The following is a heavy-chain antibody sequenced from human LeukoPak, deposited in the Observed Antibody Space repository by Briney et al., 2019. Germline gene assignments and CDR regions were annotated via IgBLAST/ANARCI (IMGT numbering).Heavy chain of an antibody. J-gene: IGHJ4*02. CDR2: ISSSSSNI. CDR3: ARENGYRLDY. Sequence: GGSLRLSCAVSGFTFSTYSMNWVRQAPGKGLEWISYISSSSSNIYYADSVKGRFTISRDNARNSLYLQINSLRVDDTAVYFCARENGYRLDYWGQGSLVTVSS. CDR1: GFTFSTYS. V-gene: IGHV3-48*04. D-gene: IGHD5-18*01.